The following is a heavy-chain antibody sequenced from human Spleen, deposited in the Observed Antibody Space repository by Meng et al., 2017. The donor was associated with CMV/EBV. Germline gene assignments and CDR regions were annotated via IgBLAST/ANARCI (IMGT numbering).Heavy chain of an antibody. CDR3: ARVSLPSRGYNDKLVMGVGAFDI. CDR1: A. D-gene: IGHD1-1*01. Sequence: AMHWVRQAPGKGLEWVAVISYDGSNKYYADSVKGRFTISRDNSKNTLYLQMNSLRAEDTAVYYCARVSLPSRGYNDKLVMGVGAFDIWGQGTMVTVSS. CDR2: ISYDGSNK. V-gene: IGHV3-30-3*01. J-gene: IGHJ3*02.